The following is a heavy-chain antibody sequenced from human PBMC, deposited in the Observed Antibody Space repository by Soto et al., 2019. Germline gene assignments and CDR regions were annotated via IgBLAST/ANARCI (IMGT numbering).Heavy chain of an antibody. J-gene: IGHJ6*02. Sequence: PGESLKISCKGSGYSFTSYWISWERQMPGKVLEWMGRIDPSDSYTNYSPSFQGHVTISADKSISTAYLQWSSLKASDTAMYYCARHLAARSYYCMDVLGQGXTVTVYS. CDR3: ARHLAARSYYCMDV. CDR1: GYSFTSYW. CDR2: IDPSDSYT. D-gene: IGHD6-6*01. V-gene: IGHV5-10-1*01.